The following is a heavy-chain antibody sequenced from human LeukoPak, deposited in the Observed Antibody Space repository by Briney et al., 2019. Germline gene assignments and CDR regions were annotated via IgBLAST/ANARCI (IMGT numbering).Heavy chain of an antibody. V-gene: IGHV4-34*01. D-gene: IGHD3-10*01. CDR3: AREKGVAYYFDY. CDR2: INHSGST. Sequence: SETLSLTCAVYGGSFSGYYWSWIRQPPVKGLEWIGEINHSGSTNYNPSLKSRVTISVDTSKNQFSLKLSSVTAADTAVYYCAREKGVAYYFDYWGQGTLVTVSS. CDR1: GGSFSGYY. J-gene: IGHJ4*02.